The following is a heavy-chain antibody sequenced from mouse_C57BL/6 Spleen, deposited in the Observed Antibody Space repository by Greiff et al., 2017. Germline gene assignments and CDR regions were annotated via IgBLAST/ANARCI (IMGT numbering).Heavy chain of an antibody. Sequence: QVQLQQPGAELVRPGSSVKLSCKASGYTFTSYWMHWVKQRPIQGLEWIGNIDPSDSETHYNQKFKDKATLTVDKSSSTAYMQLSSLTSEDSAVYYCARGRCSSAGWYFDVWGTGTTVTVSS. J-gene: IGHJ1*03. CDR2: IDPSDSET. V-gene: IGHV1-52*01. D-gene: IGHD1-1*01. CDR1: GYTFTSYW. CDR3: ARGRCSSAGWYFDV.